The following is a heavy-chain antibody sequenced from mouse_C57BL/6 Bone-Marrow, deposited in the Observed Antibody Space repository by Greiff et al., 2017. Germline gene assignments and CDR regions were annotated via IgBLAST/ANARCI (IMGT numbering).Heavy chain of an antibody. CDR3: AKPPIVTTRGGAMDY. D-gene: IGHD2-5*01. J-gene: IGHJ4*01. V-gene: IGHV2-9*01. CDR2: IWGGGST. Sequence: VKLMESGPGLVAPSQSLSITCTVSGFSLTSYGVDWVRQPPGKGLEWLGVIWGGGSTNYNSALMSRLSISKDNSKSQVFLKMNSLQTDDTAMYYCAKPPIVTTRGGAMDYWGQGTSVTVSS. CDR1: GFSLTSYG.